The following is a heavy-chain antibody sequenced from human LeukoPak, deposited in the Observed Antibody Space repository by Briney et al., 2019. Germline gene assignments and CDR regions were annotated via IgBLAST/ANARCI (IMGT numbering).Heavy chain of an antibody. Sequence: GGSLRLSCVASGFTFSDYYMHWVRQAPGKGLEWVSSISSSSYIYYADSVKGRFTISRDNAKNSLYLQMNSLRAEDTAVYYCARDSGTGDAFDIWGQGTMVTVSS. CDR2: ISSSSYI. D-gene: IGHD1-14*01. J-gene: IGHJ3*02. CDR3: ARDSGTGDAFDI. CDR1: GFTFSDYY. V-gene: IGHV3-69-1*01.